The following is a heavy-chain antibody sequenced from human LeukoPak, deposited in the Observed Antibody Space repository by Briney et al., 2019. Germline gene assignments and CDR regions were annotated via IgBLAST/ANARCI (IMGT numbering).Heavy chain of an antibody. CDR2: ISAYNGKT. D-gene: IGHD3-10*01. Sequence: ASVKVSCKASDYTFTNYGVSWVRQAPGQGLEWMGWISAYNGKTYYAQKFQGRVTVTTDTSTSTACMDLRSLRSDDAAVYYCARGEYDLLGDYWGQGTLVTVSS. V-gene: IGHV1-18*01. CDR3: ARGEYDLLGDY. CDR1: DYTFTNYG. J-gene: IGHJ4*02.